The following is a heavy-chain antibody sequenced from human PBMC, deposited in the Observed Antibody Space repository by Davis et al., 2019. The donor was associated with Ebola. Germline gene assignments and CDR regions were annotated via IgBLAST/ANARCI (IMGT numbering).Heavy chain of an antibody. V-gene: IGHV1-8*01. J-gene: IGHJ5*02. Sequence: AASAKVFCKASGYTFSSYDIIWVLQATRQGFEWMGWMNPNSGNTGYAQKFQGRVTMTRDTSTSTAYMELSGLRSEDTAVYYCARANWATVGTRWFDPWGQGTLVTVSS. CDR1: GYTFSSYD. CDR2: MNPNSGNT. D-gene: IGHD6-13*01. CDR3: ARANWATVGTRWFDP.